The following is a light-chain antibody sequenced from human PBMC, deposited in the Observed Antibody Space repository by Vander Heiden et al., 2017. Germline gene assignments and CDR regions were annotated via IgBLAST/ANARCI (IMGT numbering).Light chain of an antibody. CDR1: SLRTSS. CDR3: NSRDRSGNHWV. V-gene: IGLV3-19*01. Sequence: SSALTQDPAVSVALGGTVRITCKGDSLRTSSAGWYQQKPGQAPGLVIHGKNNRPAGIPDRFSASTSGNTATVTITGAQAEEEADYYCNSRDRSGNHWVFGGGTKLTVL. J-gene: IGLJ3*02. CDR2: GKN.